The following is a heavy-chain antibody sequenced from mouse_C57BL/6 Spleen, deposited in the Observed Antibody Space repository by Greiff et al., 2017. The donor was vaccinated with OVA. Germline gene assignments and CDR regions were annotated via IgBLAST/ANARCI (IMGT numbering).Heavy chain of an antibody. CDR3: AREGTARYFDV. CDR2: IDPSDSYT. D-gene: IGHD1-2*01. V-gene: IGHV1-59*01. J-gene: IGHJ1*03. CDR1: GYTFTSYW. Sequence: QVQLQQPGAELVRPGTSVKLSCKASGYTFTSYWMHWVKQRPGKGLEWIGVIDPSDSYTKYNQKFKGKATLTVDTSSSTAYMQLSSLTSEDSAVYYCAREGTARYFDVWGTGTTVTVSS.